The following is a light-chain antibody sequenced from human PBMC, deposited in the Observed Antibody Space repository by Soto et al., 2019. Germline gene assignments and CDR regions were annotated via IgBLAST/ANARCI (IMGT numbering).Light chain of an antibody. J-gene: IGLJ3*02. CDR1: SSDVGSYNY. Sequence: QSALTQPASVSGSPGQSITISCTGTSSDVGSYNYVSWYQQHPGKAPKLMIYEVRNRPSGVSDRFSGSKSGKTASLTISGLQAEDEADYYCSSYTSSSTLGVFGGGTKLTVL. V-gene: IGLV2-14*01. CDR3: SSYTSSSTLGV. CDR2: EVR.